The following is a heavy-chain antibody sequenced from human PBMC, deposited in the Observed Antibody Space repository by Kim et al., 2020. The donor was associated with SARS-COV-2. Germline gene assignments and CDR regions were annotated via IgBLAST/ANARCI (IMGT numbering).Heavy chain of an antibody. CDR2: ISYDGSNK. CDR1: GFTFSSYA. J-gene: IGHJ4*02. Sequence: GGSLRLSCAASGFTFSSYAMHWVRQAPGKGLEWVAVISYDGSNKYYADSVKGRFTISRDNSKNTLYLQMNSLRAEDTAVYYCARGVGGCFDYWGQGTLVTVSS. CDR3: ARGVGGCFDY. D-gene: IGHD6-19*01. V-gene: IGHV3-30*04.